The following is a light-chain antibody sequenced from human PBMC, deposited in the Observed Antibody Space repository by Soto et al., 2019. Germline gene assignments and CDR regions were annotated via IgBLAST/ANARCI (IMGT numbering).Light chain of an antibody. Sequence: QLVLTQSPSASGTPGQRVTISCSGSRSNIGRNFAYWYQHVPGTAPRLLIQRNNDRPSGVPDRFSGSKSGTSVSLAISGLRSDDEATYYCAAWDDTLDAQVFGGGTKLTVL. CDR2: RNN. J-gene: IGLJ3*02. CDR3: AAWDDTLDAQV. CDR1: RSNIGRNF. V-gene: IGLV1-47*01.